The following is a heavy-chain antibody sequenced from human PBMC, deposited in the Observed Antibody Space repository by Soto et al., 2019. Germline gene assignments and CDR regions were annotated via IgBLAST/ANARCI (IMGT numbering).Heavy chain of an antibody. D-gene: IGHD6-19*01. J-gene: IGHJ4*02. CDR3: ARVAVAGTRFDY. V-gene: IGHV4-4*02. Sequence: QVQLQESGPGLVKPSGTLSLTCAVSGGSISSSNWWSWVRQPPGKGLEWIGEIYHSGSTNYNPSPXRXXTISVDKSKTQFSLKLSSVTAADTAVYYCARVAVAGTRFDYWGQGTLVTVSS. CDR2: IYHSGST. CDR1: GGSISSSNW.